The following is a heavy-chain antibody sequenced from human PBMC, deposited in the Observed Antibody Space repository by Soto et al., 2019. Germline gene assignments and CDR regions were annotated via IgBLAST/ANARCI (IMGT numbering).Heavy chain of an antibody. CDR2: IYYSGTT. CDR3: ARELSGYRFGPGEVY. Sequence: SETLSLTCTVSGGSITSGDYYWSWIRQPPGKGLEWIGYIYYSGTTYYNPSLKSRVTISVDTFKKQFYLKLSSVTAADTAVYYCARELSGYRFGPGEVYWGQGTLVTVSS. J-gene: IGHJ4*02. D-gene: IGHD5-18*01. CDR1: GGSITSGDYY. V-gene: IGHV4-30-4*01.